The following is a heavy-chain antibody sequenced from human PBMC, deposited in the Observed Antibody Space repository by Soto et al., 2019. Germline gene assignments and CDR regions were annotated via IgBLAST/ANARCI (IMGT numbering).Heavy chain of an antibody. CDR1: GFTFSSYG. D-gene: IGHD3-3*01. J-gene: IGHJ4*02. Sequence: LGGSLRLSCAASGFTFSSYGMHWVRQAPGKGLEWVAVISYDGSNKYYANSVKGRFTISGDNSKNTLYLQMNSLRAEDTAVYYCAKGFWSGYSDYWGQGTRVTVSS. CDR3: AKGFWSGYSDY. CDR2: ISYDGSNK. V-gene: IGHV3-30*18.